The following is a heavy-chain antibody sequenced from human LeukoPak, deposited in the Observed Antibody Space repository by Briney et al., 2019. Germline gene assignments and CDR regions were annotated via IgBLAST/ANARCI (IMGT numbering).Heavy chain of an antibody. CDR1: GGSISSYY. Sequence: SETLSLTCTVSGGSISSYYWSWIRQPAGKGLEWIGRIYTSGSTNYNPSLKSRVTMSVDTSKNQFSLKLSSVTAADTAVYYCAREYCYDSSGYYSIHAFDIWGQGTMVTVSS. CDR2: IYTSGST. J-gene: IGHJ3*02. CDR3: AREYCYDSSGYYSIHAFDI. V-gene: IGHV4-4*07. D-gene: IGHD3-22*01.